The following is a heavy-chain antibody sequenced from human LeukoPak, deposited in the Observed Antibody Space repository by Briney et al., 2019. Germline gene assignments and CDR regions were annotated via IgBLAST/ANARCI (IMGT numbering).Heavy chain of an antibody. CDR3: ARVRDGYNLFDY. D-gene: IGHD5-24*01. V-gene: IGHV4-34*01. J-gene: IGHJ4*02. Sequence: PSETLSLTCAVYGGSFSGYYWSWIRQPPGKGLEWIGEINHSGSTNYNPSLKSRVTISVDTSKNQFSLKLSSVTAEDTAVYYCARVRDGYNLFDYWGQGTLVTVSS. CDR1: GGSFSGYY. CDR2: INHSGST.